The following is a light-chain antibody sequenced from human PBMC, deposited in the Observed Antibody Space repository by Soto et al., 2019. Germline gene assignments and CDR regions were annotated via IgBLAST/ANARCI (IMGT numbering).Light chain of an antibody. CDR2: EVS. CDR3: RSYASSNWV. V-gene: IGLV2-8*01. CDR1: SSDVGGYNY. Sequence: QSALTQPPSASGSPGQSVTISCTGTSSDVGGYNYVSWYQQHPGKAPQLMIYEVSNRPPRVPERFPGSKSGSTASLAVSGSQAGDEEHYYWRSYASSNWVFGGGAKVTVL. J-gene: IGLJ3*02.